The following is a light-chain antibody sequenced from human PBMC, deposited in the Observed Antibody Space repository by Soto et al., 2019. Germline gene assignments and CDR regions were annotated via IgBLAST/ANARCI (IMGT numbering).Light chain of an antibody. CDR1: SSNIGSNY. CDR2: RNN. Sequence: QSVLPQPPSASGTPGQRVTISCSGSSSNIGSNYVYWYQQLPGTAPKLLIYRNNQRPSGVPDRFSGSKSGTSASLAISGLRSEDEADYYCAAWDESRSGVVFGGGIKLTVL. CDR3: AAWDESRSGVV. V-gene: IGLV1-47*01. J-gene: IGLJ2*01.